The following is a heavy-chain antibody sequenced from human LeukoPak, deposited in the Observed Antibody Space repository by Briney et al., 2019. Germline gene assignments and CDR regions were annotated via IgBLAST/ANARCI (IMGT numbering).Heavy chain of an antibody. CDR1: GFTFSSYW. D-gene: IGHD3-22*01. J-gene: IGHJ4*02. Sequence: GGSLRLSCAASGFTFSSYWMSWVRQAPGKGLEWVANIKQGGSEIYYVDSVKGRFTISRDNAKNSLYLQMNSLRAEDTAVYYCARDVVVINYYFDYWGQGTLVTVSS. V-gene: IGHV3-7*01. CDR3: ARDVVVINYYFDY. CDR2: IKQGGSEI.